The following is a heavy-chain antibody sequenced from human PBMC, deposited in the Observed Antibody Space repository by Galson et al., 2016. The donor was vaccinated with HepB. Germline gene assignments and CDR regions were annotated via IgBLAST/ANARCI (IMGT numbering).Heavy chain of an antibody. V-gene: IGHV3-21*01. Sequence: SLRLSCAASGFTFRSYGMNWVRQAPGKGLEWVSGISGSGGGAYYGDSVKGRFTISRDNAKNSLYLQMNSLRAEDTAVYYCARAVSWDYCDYAGYWGQGTLVTVSS. CDR3: ARAVSWDYCDYAGY. CDR2: ISGSGGGA. J-gene: IGHJ4*02. CDR1: GFTFRSYG. D-gene: IGHD4-17*01.